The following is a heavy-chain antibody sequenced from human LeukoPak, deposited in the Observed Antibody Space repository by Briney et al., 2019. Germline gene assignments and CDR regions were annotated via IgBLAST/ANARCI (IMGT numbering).Heavy chain of an antibody. CDR1: GYAFTSYY. V-gene: IGHV1-46*01. CDR3: AREDSSGWYVFDY. Sequence: ASVKVSCKASGYAFTSYYMHRVRQAPGQGLEWMGIINPSGGSTSYAQKFQGRVTMTRDTSTSTVYMELSSLRSEGTDVYYCAREDSSGWYVFDYWGQGTLVTVSS. J-gene: IGHJ4*02. CDR2: INPSGGST. D-gene: IGHD6-19*01.